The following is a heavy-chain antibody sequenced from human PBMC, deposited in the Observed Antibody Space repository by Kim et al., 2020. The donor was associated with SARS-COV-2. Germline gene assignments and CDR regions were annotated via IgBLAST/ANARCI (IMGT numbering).Heavy chain of an antibody. V-gene: IGHV3-66*01. CDR1: GFTVSSNY. Sequence: GGSLRLSCAASGFTVSSNYMSWVRQAPGKGLEWVSVIYSGGSTYYADSVKGRFTISRDNSKNTLYLQMNSLRAEDTAVYYCARDLGAEGSGWYRGGLDYWGQGTLVTVSS. J-gene: IGHJ4*02. D-gene: IGHD6-19*01. CDR2: IYSGGST. CDR3: ARDLGAEGSGWYRGGLDY.